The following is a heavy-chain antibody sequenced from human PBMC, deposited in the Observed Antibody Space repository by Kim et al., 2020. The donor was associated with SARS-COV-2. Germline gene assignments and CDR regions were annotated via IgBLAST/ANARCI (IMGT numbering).Heavy chain of an antibody. Sequence: YGENLQGRVTMTTDTSTSTAYMELRGLRSDDTAVYYCARDAHLNEIMYFDNWGQGTLLTVSS. V-gene: IGHV1-18*01. J-gene: IGHJ4*02. CDR3: ARDAHLNEIMYFDN. D-gene: IGHD3-16*01.